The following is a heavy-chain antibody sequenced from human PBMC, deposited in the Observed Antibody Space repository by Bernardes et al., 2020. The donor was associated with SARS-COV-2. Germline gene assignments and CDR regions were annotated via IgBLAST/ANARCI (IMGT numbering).Heavy chain of an antibody. CDR2: ISSSGSTI. CDR1: GFTFSSYE. CDR3: AREERSITLFGVVVTQSFDY. D-gene: IGHD3-3*01. V-gene: IGHV3-48*03. Sequence: GGSLRLSCVASGFTFSSYEMNWVRQAPGKGLEWVSYISSSGSTIFYADSVKGRFTISRDNAKNSLYLQMNSLRAEDTAVYYCAREERSITLFGVVVTQSFDYWGQGTLVTVSS. J-gene: IGHJ4*02.